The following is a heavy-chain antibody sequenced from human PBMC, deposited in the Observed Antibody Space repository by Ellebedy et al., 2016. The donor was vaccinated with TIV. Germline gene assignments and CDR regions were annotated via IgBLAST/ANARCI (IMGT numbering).Heavy chain of an antibody. V-gene: IGHV3-23*01. CDR1: GFTFSSFA. CDR2: VSATGGRT. J-gene: IGHJ4*02. Sequence: GGSLRLXCAASGFTFSSFAMNWVRQAPGKGLEWVSTVSATGGRTYYADSVKGRFTISRDNSKSTMYLQMNSLRAEDTAVYYCAKDLTVTTDYWGQGTLVTVSS. CDR3: AKDLTVTTDY. D-gene: IGHD4-17*01.